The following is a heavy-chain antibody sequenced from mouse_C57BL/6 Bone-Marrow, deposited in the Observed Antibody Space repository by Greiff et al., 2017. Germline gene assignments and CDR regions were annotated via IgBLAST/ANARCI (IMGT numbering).Heavy chain of an antibody. V-gene: IGHV1-87*01. CDR2: GQGLGWIG. CDR3: SDDSTVYYCAFYYYGSSLYYAMDY. CDR1: YTFFSRVH. D-gene: IGHD1-1*01. J-gene: IGHJ4*01. Sequence: VMLVESGPELARPWASVKISCQAFYTFFSRVHFAIRDTNYWLQWVKQRPGQGLGWIGAIYTGNGDTSYNQKFKGKATLTADRSSTTDYMQLSSLTSDDSTVYYCAFYYYGSSLYYAMDYLGQGASVTVSS.